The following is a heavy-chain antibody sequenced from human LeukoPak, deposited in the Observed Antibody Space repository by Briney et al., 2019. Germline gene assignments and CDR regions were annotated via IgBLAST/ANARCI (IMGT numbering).Heavy chain of an antibody. CDR2: ISYDGSNK. D-gene: IGHD6-13*01. CDR1: GFTFSSYA. V-gene: IGHV3-30*03. Sequence: GGSLRLSCAASGFTFSSYAMHWARQAPGKGLEWVAVISYDGSNKYYADSVKGRFTISRDNSKNTLFLQMNSLRAEDTAVYYCARDLMGIAYRGAFYYWGQGTLVTVSS. J-gene: IGHJ4*02. CDR3: ARDLMGIAYRGAFYY.